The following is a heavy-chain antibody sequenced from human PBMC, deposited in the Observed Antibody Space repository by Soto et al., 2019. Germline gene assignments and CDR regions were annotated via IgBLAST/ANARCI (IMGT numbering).Heavy chain of an antibody. J-gene: IGHJ4*02. CDR2: VSSSSSTI. CDR3: AVGGDNYRYYLDY. Sequence: EVQLVESGGGLVQPGGSLRLSCAASGFSFSSYSMNWVRQAPGKGLEWVSYVSSSSSTIHYADSVKGRFTISRDNVKNSLYMQMNSLRDEDTAMYSCAVGGDNYRYYLDYCGQGTLVTVSP. CDR1: GFSFSSYS. D-gene: IGHD1-1*01. V-gene: IGHV3-48*02.